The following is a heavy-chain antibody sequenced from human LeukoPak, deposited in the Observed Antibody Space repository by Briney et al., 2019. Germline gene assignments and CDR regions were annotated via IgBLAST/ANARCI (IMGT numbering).Heavy chain of an antibody. J-gene: IGHJ6*03. CDR1: GFTFSDYY. V-gene: IGHV3-66*01. Sequence: GGSLRLSCAASGFTFSDYYMAWIRQAPGKGLEWVSTIYIGGTTYYADSVKGRFIISRDNSKNTLYLQMNSLRAEDTAVYYCARDYGDYEPGRHHYYYYYMDVWGKGTTVTVSS. CDR3: ARDYGDYEPGRHHYYYYYMDV. CDR2: IYIGGTT. D-gene: IGHD4-17*01.